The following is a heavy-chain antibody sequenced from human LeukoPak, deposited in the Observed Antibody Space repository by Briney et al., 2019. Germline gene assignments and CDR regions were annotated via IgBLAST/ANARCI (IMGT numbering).Heavy chain of an antibody. CDR2: ISSCSSTI. D-gene: IGHD2-2*01. J-gene: IGHJ6*02. CDR1: GFTFSSYS. V-gene: IGHV3-48*02. CDR3: ARDGTILSGYYYYGMDV. Sequence: GGSLRLSCAASGFTFSSYSMNWVRQAPGKGLEWVSYISSCSSTIYYADSVKGRFTISRDNAKNSLYLQMNSLRDEDTAVYYCARDGTILSGYYYYGMDVWGQGTTVTVSS.